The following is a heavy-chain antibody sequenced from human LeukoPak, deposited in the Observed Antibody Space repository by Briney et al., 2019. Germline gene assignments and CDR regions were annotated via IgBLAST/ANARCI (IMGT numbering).Heavy chain of an antibody. CDR3: AKDRVDSYGDYLLDY. D-gene: IGHD4-17*01. CDR1: GFTFSSYG. V-gene: IGHV3-30*02. Sequence: GGSLRLSCAASGFTFSSYGMHWVRQAPGKGLEWVAFIRYDGSNKYYADSLKGRFTISRDNSKNTLYLQMNSLRAEDTSVYYCAKDRVDSYGDYLLDYWGQGTLVTVSS. CDR2: IRYDGSNK. J-gene: IGHJ4*02.